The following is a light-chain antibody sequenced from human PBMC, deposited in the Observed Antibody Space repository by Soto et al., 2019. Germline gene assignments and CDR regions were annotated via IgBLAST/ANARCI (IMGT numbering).Light chain of an antibody. V-gene: IGLV2-14*01. CDR3: SSYTSSSTSRYV. J-gene: IGLJ1*01. Sequence: QSALTQPASVSGSPGQSITISRTGTSSDVGGYNYVSWYQQHPGKAPKLMIYDVSNRPSGVSNRFSGSKSGNTASLTISGLQAEDEADYYCSSYTSSSTSRYVFGTGNKVTVL. CDR2: DVS. CDR1: SSDVGGYNY.